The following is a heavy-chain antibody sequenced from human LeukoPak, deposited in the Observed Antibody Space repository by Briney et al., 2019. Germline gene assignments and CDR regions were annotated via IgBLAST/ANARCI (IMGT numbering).Heavy chain of an antibody. CDR3: ARLSISSSYPIDY. J-gene: IGHJ4*02. Sequence: PSETLSLTCTVSGGSISSYYWSWIRQPPGKGLEWIGYIYSSGSTNYNPSLKSRVTISVDTSKNQFSLKLSSVTAADTAVYYCARLSISSSYPIDYWGQGTLVTVSS. D-gene: IGHD6-6*01. CDR1: GGSISSYY. V-gene: IGHV4-4*08. CDR2: IYSSGST.